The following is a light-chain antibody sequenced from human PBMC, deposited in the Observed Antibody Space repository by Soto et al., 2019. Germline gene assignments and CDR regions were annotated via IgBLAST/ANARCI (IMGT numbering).Light chain of an antibody. V-gene: IGKV3-15*01. CDR2: GAS. J-gene: IGKJ1*01. CDR3: QQYNNWPRRT. Sequence: EIVMTQSPDTLSVSPGERATLSCRASQSVSSNLAWYQQKPGQAPRLLIYGASTRATGIPARFSGSGSGTEFTLTISSLQSEDFAVYYCQQYNNWPRRTFGQGTKVEI. CDR1: QSVSSN.